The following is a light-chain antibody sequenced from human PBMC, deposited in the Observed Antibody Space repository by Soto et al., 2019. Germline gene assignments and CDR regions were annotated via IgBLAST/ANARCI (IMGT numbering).Light chain of an antibody. CDR1: QSISSY. CDR3: QQSHSTAWT. CDR2: AAS. J-gene: IGKJ1*01. Sequence: DIQMTQSPSSLSASVGDRVTITCRASQSISSYLNWYQQKPGKAPKLLIYAASSLQSGIPSSFSGSRSVTDFTLTMSSLQPEDFATYYCQQSHSTAWTCGQGIEVEFK. V-gene: IGKV1-39*01.